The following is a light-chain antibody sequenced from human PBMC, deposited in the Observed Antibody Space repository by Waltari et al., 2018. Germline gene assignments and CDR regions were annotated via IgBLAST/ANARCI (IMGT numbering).Light chain of an antibody. CDR3: QQRSNWPPLT. Sequence: EIVLTQSPATLSLSPGERATLSCRASQSVSSYLAWYQQKPGQAPRLLIYDASNRATRIPARFSGSGSGTDFTLTISSLEPEDFAVYYCQQRSNWPPLTFGPGTKVDIK. J-gene: IGKJ3*01. CDR1: QSVSSY. V-gene: IGKV3-11*01. CDR2: DAS.